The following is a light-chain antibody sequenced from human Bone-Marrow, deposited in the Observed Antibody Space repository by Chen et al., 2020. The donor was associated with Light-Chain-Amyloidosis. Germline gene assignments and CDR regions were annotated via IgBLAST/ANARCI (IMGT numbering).Light chain of an antibody. CDR2: SNT. Sequence: QSVLTQPPSVSGAPGQRVTISCTGSTSNIGAGYDVHWYQHLPGTAPRLLMYSNTNRPSGVPDRFSGSKSGTSASLAITGLQAEDEADYYGQSFDSNFVVFGGGTKLSVL. CDR3: QSFDSNFVV. V-gene: IGLV1-40*01. J-gene: IGLJ2*01. CDR1: TSNIGAGYD.